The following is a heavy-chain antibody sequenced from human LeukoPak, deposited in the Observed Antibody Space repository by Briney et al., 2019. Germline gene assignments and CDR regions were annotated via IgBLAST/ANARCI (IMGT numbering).Heavy chain of an antibody. V-gene: IGHV3-23*01. CDR1: GLTFSRYA. CDR3: AKDIAQGYTFGSIEQDY. J-gene: IGHJ4*02. D-gene: IGHD5-18*01. CDR2: ISESGSGT. Sequence: QPGGSLRLSCAVSGLTFSRYAMSWVRQAPGKGLEWVSAISESGSGTYYADSVKGRFTISRENSKDPLSLQMNSLSAEDTAVYYCAKDIAQGYTFGSIEQDYWGQGTLVTVSS.